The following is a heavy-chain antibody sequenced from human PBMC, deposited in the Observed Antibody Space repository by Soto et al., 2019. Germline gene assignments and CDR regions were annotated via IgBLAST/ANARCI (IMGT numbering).Heavy chain of an antibody. Sequence: WGSPRLSYAAPGFTFSNFAMSWVRPTPGKGVEWVASISISGDSTYYEDSVKGRFTISRDNSTSTSYLELRGLTSDDTAVYYCTKDAKFDDIYTGYFVNDLWGQGTPVTVSS. D-gene: IGHD3-9*01. J-gene: IGHJ5*02. V-gene: IGHV3-23*01. CDR2: ISISGDST. CDR3: TKDAKFDDIYTGYFVNDL. CDR1: GFTFSNFA.